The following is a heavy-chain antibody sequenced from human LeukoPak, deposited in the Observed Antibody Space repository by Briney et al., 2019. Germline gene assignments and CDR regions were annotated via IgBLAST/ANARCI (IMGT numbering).Heavy chain of an antibody. Sequence: PGGSLRLSRAASGFTVSSNYMSWVRQAPGKGLEWVSVIYSGGSTYYADSVKGRFTISRDNSKNTLYLQMNSLRAEDTAVYYCARAPRGYSYGYYFDYWGQGTLVTVSS. CDR2: IYSGGST. V-gene: IGHV3-53*01. J-gene: IGHJ4*02. CDR3: ARAPRGYSYGYYFDY. CDR1: GFTVSSNY. D-gene: IGHD5-18*01.